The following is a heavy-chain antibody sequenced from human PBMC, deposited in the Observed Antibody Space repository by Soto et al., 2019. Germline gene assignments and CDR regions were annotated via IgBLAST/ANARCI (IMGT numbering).Heavy chain of an antibody. CDR3: ARVLLWFGELFTRTSPLYGMDV. V-gene: IGHV1-18*01. J-gene: IGHJ6*02. CDR1: GYTFTSYG. Sequence: ASVKVSCKASGYTFTSYGSSWVRQAPGQGLEWMGWISAYNGNTNYAQKLQGRVTMTTDTSTSTAYMELRSLRSDDTAVYYCARVLLWFGELFTRTSPLYGMDVWGQGTTVTVSS. CDR2: ISAYNGNT. D-gene: IGHD3-10*01.